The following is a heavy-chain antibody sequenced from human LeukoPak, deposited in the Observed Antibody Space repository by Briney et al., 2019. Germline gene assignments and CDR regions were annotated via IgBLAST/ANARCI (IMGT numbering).Heavy chain of an antibody. D-gene: IGHD1-1*01. CDR1: GFTFSNAW. J-gene: IGHJ3*02. CDR2: IKSKTDGGTT. CDR3: TTGNEEDMGGAFDI. V-gene: IGHV3-15*01. Sequence: GGSLRLSCAASGFTFSNAWMSWVRQAPGKGLEWVGRIKSKTDGGTTDYAAPVKGRFTISRDDSKNTLYLQMNSLKTEDTAVYYCTTGNEEDMGGAFDIWGQGTMVTVSS.